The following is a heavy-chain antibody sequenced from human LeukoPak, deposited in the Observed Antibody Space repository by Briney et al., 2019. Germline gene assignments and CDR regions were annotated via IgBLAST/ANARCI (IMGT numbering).Heavy chain of an antibody. V-gene: IGHV3-74*01. Sequence: GGSLRLSCAASGFTFSSYWMHWVRQAPGKGLVWVSRIKSDGSSTSYADSVKGRFTISRDNAKNTLYLQMNSLRVGDTAVYYCARGGRSIAARIFWYFDLWGRGTLVTVSS. CDR1: GFTFSSYW. D-gene: IGHD6-6*01. CDR3: ARGGRSIAARIFWYFDL. CDR2: IKSDGSST. J-gene: IGHJ2*01.